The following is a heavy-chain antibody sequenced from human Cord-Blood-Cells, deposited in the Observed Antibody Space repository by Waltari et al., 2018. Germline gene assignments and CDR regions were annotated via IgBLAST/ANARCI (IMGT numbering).Heavy chain of an antibody. J-gene: IGHJ4*02. CDR2: INHSGRT. D-gene: IGHD3-22*01. CDR3: ASGVPASYYYDSSGSFDY. CDR1: GGSFSGYY. Sequence: QVQLQQWGAGLLKPSETLSLTCAVYGGSFSGYYWSWIRQPPGKGLEWIGEINHSGRTNHNPAHKSRVAMSGDTSKNQFSLKLRSVTAADTAVYYCASGVPASYYYDSSGSFDYWGQGTLVTVSS. V-gene: IGHV4-34*01.